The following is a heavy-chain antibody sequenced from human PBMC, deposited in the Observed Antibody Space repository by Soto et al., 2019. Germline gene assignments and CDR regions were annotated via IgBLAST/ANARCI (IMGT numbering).Heavy chain of an antibody. J-gene: IGHJ4*02. D-gene: IGHD2-2*01. CDR2: IKRDGSEK. Sequence: WGSLRLSCAASGFSIIDYWMICVRQSPFKWLEWVANIKRDGSEKYYVDSVKGRFTISRDNAKNSLYLQMNSLRADDTAVYYCARDRDLAVPAAVIYFDSWGQGTLVTVSS. V-gene: IGHV3-7*01. CDR1: GFSIIDYW. CDR3: ARDRDLAVPAAVIYFDS.